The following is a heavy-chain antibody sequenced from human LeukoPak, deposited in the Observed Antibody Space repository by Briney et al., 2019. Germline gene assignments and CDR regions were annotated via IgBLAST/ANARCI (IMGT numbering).Heavy chain of an antibody. J-gene: IGHJ4*02. V-gene: IGHV4-39*01. CDR1: GGSINSNSHH. CDR2: IYYSGTT. D-gene: IGHD3-9*01. Sequence: SETLSLTCPVSGGSINSNSHHWDWIRQAPGKGLEWIGNIYYSGTTSYNPSLKSRATISVDTSKNQFSLRLSSVTAADTAVYYCARRGDILTDYAFDYWGQGTLVTVSS. CDR3: ARRGDILTDYAFDY.